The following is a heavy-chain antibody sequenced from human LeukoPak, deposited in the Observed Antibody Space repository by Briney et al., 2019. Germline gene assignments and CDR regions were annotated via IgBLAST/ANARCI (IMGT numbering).Heavy chain of an antibody. Sequence: SETLSLTCTVSGYSISSGYYWGWIRQPPGKGLEWIGSIYYSGSTYYNPSLKSRVTISVDTSKNQFSLKLSSVTAADTAVYYCARGGVGAPPGPWSQGTLVTVPS. CDR1: GYSISSGYY. CDR2: IYYSGST. CDR3: ARGGVGAPPGP. D-gene: IGHD1-26*01. V-gene: IGHV4-38-2*02. J-gene: IGHJ5*02.